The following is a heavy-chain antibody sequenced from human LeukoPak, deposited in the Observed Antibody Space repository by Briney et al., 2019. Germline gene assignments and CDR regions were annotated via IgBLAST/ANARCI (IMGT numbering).Heavy chain of an antibody. V-gene: IGHV1-2*02. Sequence: ASVKVSCKASGGTFSSYAISWVRQAPGQGLEWMGWINPNSGGTNYAQKFQGRVTMTRDTSISTAYMELSRLRSDDTAVYYCAREDLRLRPFDYWGQGTLVTVSS. D-gene: IGHD3-16*01. CDR3: AREDLRLRPFDY. J-gene: IGHJ4*02. CDR1: GGTFSSYA. CDR2: INPNSGGT.